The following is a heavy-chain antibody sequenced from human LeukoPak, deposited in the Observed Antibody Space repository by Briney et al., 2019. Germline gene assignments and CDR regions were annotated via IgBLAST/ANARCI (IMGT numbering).Heavy chain of an antibody. Sequence: GGSLRLSCAASGFTFSSYWMSWVRQAPGKGLEWVANIKHGASEKYYVDSVEGRFTISRDDAKNSLYLEMNSLRVGDTAVYYCARGYGSGSYTPTKNWGQGVLVTVSS. V-gene: IGHV3-7*04. D-gene: IGHD3-10*01. J-gene: IGHJ4*02. CDR3: ARGYGSGSYTPTKN. CDR2: IKHGASEK. CDR1: GFTFSSYW.